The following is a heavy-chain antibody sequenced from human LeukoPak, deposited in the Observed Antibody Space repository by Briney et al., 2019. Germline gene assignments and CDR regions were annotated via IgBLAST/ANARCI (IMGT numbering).Heavy chain of an antibody. V-gene: IGHV1-58*02. Sequence: SVKVSCKASGFTFTSSAMQWVRQARGQRLEWIGWIVVGSGNTNYAQKFQERVTITRDMSTSTAYMELSSLRSEDTAVYYCAAGSRYDILTGYYYYYYGMDVWGQGTTVTVSS. J-gene: IGHJ6*02. D-gene: IGHD3-9*01. CDR2: IVVGSGNT. CDR3: AAGSRYDILTGYYYYYYGMDV. CDR1: GFTFTSSA.